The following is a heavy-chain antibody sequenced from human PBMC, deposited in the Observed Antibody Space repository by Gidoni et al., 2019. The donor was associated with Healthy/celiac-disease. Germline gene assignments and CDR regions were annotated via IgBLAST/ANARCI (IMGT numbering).Heavy chain of an antibody. V-gene: IGHV3-23*01. CDR2: ISGSGGST. CDR3: AKCSYSSSWWGFDP. J-gene: IGHJ5*02. D-gene: IGHD6-13*01. CDR1: GFTFSSYA. Sequence: VQLFESGGGLVQPGGSLRLSCAAYGFTFSSYAMSWVRQAPGKGLEWVSAISGSGGSTYYADSVKGRCTISRDNSKNTLYLQMNSLRAEDTAVYYCAKCSYSSSWWGFDPWGQGTLVTVSS.